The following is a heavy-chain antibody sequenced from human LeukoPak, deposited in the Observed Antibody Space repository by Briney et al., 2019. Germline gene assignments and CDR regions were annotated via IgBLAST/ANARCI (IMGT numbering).Heavy chain of an antibody. V-gene: IGHV1-18*01. CDR3: ARDVRSVNSSWPYYFDY. Sequence: ASVKVSCKASGYTFTSYGISWVRQAPGQGLEWMGWISAYNGNTNYAQKLQGRVTMTTDTSTSTAYMELRSLRSDDTAVYYCARDVRSVNSSWPYYFDYWGQGTLVTVSS. CDR2: ISAYNGNT. D-gene: IGHD6-13*01. J-gene: IGHJ4*02. CDR1: GYTFTSYG.